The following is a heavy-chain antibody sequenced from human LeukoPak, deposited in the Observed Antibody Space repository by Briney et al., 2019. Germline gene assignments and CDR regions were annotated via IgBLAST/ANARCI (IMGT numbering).Heavy chain of an antibody. Sequence: VASVKVSCKASGYTFTGYYMHWVRQAPGQGLEWMGRINPNSGGTNYAQKFQGRVTMTRDTSISTAYMELSRLRSDDTAVYYCARVGRSSGYPLDYWGQGTLVTVSS. D-gene: IGHD3-22*01. V-gene: IGHV1-2*06. CDR2: INPNSGGT. CDR3: ARVGRSSGYPLDY. J-gene: IGHJ4*02. CDR1: GYTFTGYY.